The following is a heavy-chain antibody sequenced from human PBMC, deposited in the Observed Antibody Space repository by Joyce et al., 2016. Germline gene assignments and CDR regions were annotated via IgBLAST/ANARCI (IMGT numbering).Heavy chain of an antibody. J-gene: IGHJ5*02. Sequence: EVQLVESGGGLVQPGGSLRLSCAASGFSFSGYWIHWVRQATGKGLVWVSRINTDRSTTRLADSVKGLFTISRDNAKNTLYLQMNSLRAEDTAVYYCVRGISARPGGPNWFDPWGQGTLVTVSS. CDR2: INTDRSTT. V-gene: IGHV3-74*01. CDR3: VRGISARPGGPNWFDP. CDR1: GFSFSGYW. D-gene: IGHD6-6*01.